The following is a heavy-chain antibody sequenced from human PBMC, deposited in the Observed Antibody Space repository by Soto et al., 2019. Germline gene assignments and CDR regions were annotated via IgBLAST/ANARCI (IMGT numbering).Heavy chain of an antibody. CDR2: IGWNSVNR. CDR3: AKDVSGWSAGESPFPVDH. Sequence: DVHLVESGGGLVQPGRSLRLSCGASGFSFDDYAMHWVRQAPGKGLEWVASIGWNSVNRDYADSVKGRFTISRDNAKNCLYLQLNSLRAEDPDLYYCAKDVSGWSAGESPFPVDHWGQGNLVTVSS. V-gene: IGHV3-9*01. J-gene: IGHJ4*02. CDR1: GFSFDDYA. D-gene: IGHD3-10*01.